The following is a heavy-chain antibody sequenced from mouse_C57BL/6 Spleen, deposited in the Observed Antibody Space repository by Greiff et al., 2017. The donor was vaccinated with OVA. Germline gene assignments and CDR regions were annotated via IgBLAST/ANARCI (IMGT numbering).Heavy chain of an antibody. CDR2: IDPSDSET. V-gene: IGHV1-52*01. CDR3: ARSYYGSSSDWYFDV. Sequence: QVQLQQPGAELVRPGSSVKLSCKASGYTFTSYWMHWVKQRPIQGLEWIGNIDPSDSETHYNQKFKDKATLTVDKSSSTAYMQLSSLTSEDSAFYYCARSYYGSSSDWYFDVWGTGTTVTASS. D-gene: IGHD1-1*01. J-gene: IGHJ1*03. CDR1: GYTFTSYW.